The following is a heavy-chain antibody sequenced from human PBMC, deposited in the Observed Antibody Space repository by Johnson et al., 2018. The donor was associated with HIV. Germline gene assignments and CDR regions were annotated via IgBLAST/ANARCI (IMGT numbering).Heavy chain of an antibody. CDR3: ARDGSGRFDAFDI. CDR1: GFTFDDYG. Sequence: EVQLVESGGGVVRPGGSLRLSCAASGFTFDDYGMHWVRQAPGKGLEWVSGIGTAGDTYYPGSVKGRFTISRENAKNSLYLQMNSLRAEDTAVYYCARDGSGRFDAFDIWGQGTMVTVSS. V-gene: IGHV3-13*01. J-gene: IGHJ3*02. D-gene: IGHD1-26*01. CDR2: IGTAGDT.